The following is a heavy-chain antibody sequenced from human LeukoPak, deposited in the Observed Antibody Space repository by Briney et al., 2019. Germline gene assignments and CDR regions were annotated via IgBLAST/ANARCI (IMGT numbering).Heavy chain of an antibody. D-gene: IGHD2-8*01. CDR1: GYTFTSYA. V-gene: IGHV1-18*04. Sequence: AASVKVSCKAPGYTFTSYAISWVRQVPGQGLEWMGWISAYTGNTNYAQKLQGRVTMTTDTSTTTAYMELRSLRSDDTAVYYCARAPKWFRAFDIWGQGTMVTVSS. CDR2: ISAYTGNT. J-gene: IGHJ3*02. CDR3: ARAPKWFRAFDI.